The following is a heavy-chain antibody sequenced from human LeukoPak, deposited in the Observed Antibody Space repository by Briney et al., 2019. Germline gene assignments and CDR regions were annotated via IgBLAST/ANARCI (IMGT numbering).Heavy chain of an antibody. Sequence: GGSLRLSCAASGFTFSSDGMHWVRQAPGKGLVWVSRINSDGSGTSYADSLKGRFTISRDNDKNTLYLQMNSLRAEDTAVYYCARDGYSYGLAYFDYWGQGTLVTVSS. CDR2: INSDGSGT. CDR1: GFTFSSDG. J-gene: IGHJ4*02. D-gene: IGHD5-18*01. V-gene: IGHV3-74*01. CDR3: ARDGYSYGLAYFDY.